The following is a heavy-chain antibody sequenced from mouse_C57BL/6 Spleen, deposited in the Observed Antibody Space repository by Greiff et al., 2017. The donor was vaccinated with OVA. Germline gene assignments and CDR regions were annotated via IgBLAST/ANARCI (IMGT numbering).Heavy chain of an antibody. Sequence: QVHVKQPGAELVKPGASVKLSCKASGYTFTSYWMHWVKQRPGQGLEWIGMIHPNSGSTNYNEKFKSKATLTVDKSSSTAYMQLSSLTSEDSAVYYCARGHYGSSLFAYWGQGTLVTVSA. CDR2: IHPNSGST. V-gene: IGHV1-64*01. CDR1: GYTFTSYW. D-gene: IGHD1-1*01. CDR3: ARGHYGSSLFAY. J-gene: IGHJ3*01.